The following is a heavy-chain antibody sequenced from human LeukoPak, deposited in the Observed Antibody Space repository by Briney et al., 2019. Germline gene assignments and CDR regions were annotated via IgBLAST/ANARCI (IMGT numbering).Heavy chain of an antibody. Sequence: PSETLSLTCTVSGGPISSDVYYWSWIRQHPGKGLEWIGYIYDSGSTKYNPSLKSRVTISVDTSKNQFSLKLSSVTAADTAVYYCARDLRTYYDFWSGYYRGTGWFDPWGQGTLVTVSS. V-gene: IGHV4-31*03. CDR1: GGPISSDVYY. D-gene: IGHD3-3*01. J-gene: IGHJ5*02. CDR2: IYDSGST. CDR3: ARDLRTYYDFWSGYYRGTGWFDP.